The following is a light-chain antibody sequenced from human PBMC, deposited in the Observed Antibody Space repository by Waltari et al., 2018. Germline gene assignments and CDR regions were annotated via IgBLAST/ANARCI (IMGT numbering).Light chain of an antibody. J-gene: IGKJ3*01. CDR1: QNINSY. CDR3: LQHNSYPFT. CDR2: AAS. V-gene: IGKV1-17*01. Sequence: DIQMTQYPSSLSASVGDTVTITFRASQNINSYLNWFQQKPGKAPKLLIYAASSLESGVPSRFSGSGSGTEFTLTISSLQPEDFAGYYCLQHNSYPFTFGPGTKLDIK.